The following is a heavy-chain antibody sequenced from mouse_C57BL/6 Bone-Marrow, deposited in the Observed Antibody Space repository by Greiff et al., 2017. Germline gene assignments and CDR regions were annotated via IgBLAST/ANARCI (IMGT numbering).Heavy chain of an antibody. Sequence: EVKLVESEGGLVQPGSSMKLSCTASGFTFSDYYMAWVRQVPEKGLEWVANINYDGSSTYYLDSLKSRFIISRDNAKNTLYLQMSSLKSEDTATYYCARERRDGYSAMDYWGQGTSVTVSS. CDR1: GFTFSDYY. CDR3: ARERRDGYSAMDY. D-gene: IGHD2-3*01. V-gene: IGHV5-16*01. CDR2: INYDGSST. J-gene: IGHJ4*01.